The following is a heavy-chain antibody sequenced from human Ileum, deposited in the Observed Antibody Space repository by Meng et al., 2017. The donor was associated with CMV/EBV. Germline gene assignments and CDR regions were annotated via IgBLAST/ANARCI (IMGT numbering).Heavy chain of an antibody. V-gene: IGHV3-43*01. CDR3: AKDRRRYCSATSCAYYFDY. Sequence: DYTMHWVRQAPGKGLEWVSLISWDGGSTYYADSVKGRFTISRDNSKNSLYLQMNSLRTEDTALYYCAKDRRRYCSATSCAYYFDYWGQGTLVTVSS. D-gene: IGHD2-2*01. CDR2: ISWDGGST. J-gene: IGHJ4*02. CDR1: DYT.